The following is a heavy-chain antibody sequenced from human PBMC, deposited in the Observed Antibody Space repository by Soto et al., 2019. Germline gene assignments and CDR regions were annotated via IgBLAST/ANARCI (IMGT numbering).Heavy chain of an antibody. Sequence: GGSLRLCCAASGFTFSSYSMNWVRQAPGKGLEWVSSISSSSSYIYYADSVKGRFTISRDNSKNTLYLQMNSLRAEDTAVYYCARDLKVWGYSGLYGMDVWGQGTTVTVSS. V-gene: IGHV3-21*01. J-gene: IGHJ6*02. CDR2: ISSSSSYI. CDR1: GFTFSSYS. CDR3: ARDLKVWGYSGLYGMDV. D-gene: IGHD5-12*01.